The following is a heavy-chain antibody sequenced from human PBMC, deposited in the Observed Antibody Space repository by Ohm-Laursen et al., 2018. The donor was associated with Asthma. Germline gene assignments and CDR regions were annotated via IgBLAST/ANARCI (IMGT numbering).Heavy chain of an antibody. V-gene: IGHV3-30*18. CDR2: ISYDGSNK. J-gene: IGHJ4*02. Sequence: SLRLSCSASGFTFSSYGMHWVRQAPGKGLEWVAVISYDGSNKYYADSVKGRFTISRDNSKNTLYLQMNSLRAEDTAVYYCAKGDFGVVITKIFDYWGQGTLVTVSS. CDR3: AKGDFGVVITKIFDY. CDR1: GFTFSSYG. D-gene: IGHD3-3*01.